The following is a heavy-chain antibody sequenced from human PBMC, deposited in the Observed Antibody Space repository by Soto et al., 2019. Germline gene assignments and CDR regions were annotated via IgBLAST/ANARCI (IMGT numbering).Heavy chain of an antibody. D-gene: IGHD6-19*01. CDR1: GGSISSSSYY. Sequence: SETLSLTCTVSGGSISSSSYYWGWIRQPPGKGPEWIGSIYYSGSTYYNPSLKSRVTISVDTSKNQFSLKLSSVTAADTAVYYCASSIAVAGTGNWFDPWGQGTLVTVSS. V-gene: IGHV4-39*01. J-gene: IGHJ5*02. CDR2: IYYSGST. CDR3: ASSIAVAGTGNWFDP.